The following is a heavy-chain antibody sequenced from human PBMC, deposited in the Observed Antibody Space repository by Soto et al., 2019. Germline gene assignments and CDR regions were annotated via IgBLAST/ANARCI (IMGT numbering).Heavy chain of an antibody. Sequence: GXSVKVSCKASVGTFSSYAISWVRQAPGQGLEWMGGIIPIFGTANYAQKFQGRVTITADESTSTAYMELSSLRSEDTAVYYCARDLGYSYGYGDYWGQGTLATVSS. D-gene: IGHD5-18*01. J-gene: IGHJ4*02. CDR3: ARDLGYSYGYGDY. V-gene: IGHV1-69*13. CDR1: VGTFSSYA. CDR2: IIPIFGTA.